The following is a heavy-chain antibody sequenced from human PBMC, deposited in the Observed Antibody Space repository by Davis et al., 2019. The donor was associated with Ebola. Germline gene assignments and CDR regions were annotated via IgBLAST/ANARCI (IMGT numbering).Heavy chain of an antibody. CDR2: INHSGST. Sequence: MPSETLSLTCSVSGGSVGSDYWSWIRQPPGKGLEWIGEINHSGSTDYNPSLKSRVTISVDTSKNLFSLRLSSVTAADTAVYYCTRSGSYRLNFDFWGQGTLVTVSS. CDR3: TRSGSYRLNFDF. CDR1: GGSVGSDY. V-gene: IGHV4-34*01. J-gene: IGHJ4*02. D-gene: IGHD1-26*01.